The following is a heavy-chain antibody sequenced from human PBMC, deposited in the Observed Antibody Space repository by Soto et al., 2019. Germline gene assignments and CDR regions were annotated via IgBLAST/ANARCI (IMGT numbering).Heavy chain of an antibody. CDR3: ARRSPSSSWYEYYGMDV. Sequence: GESLKISCKGSGYSFTSYWIGWVRQMPGKGLEWMGIIYPGDSDTRYSPSFQGQVTISADKSISTAYLQWSSLKASDTAMHYCARRSPSSSWYEYYGMDVWGQGTTVTVSS. J-gene: IGHJ6*02. CDR2: IYPGDSDT. V-gene: IGHV5-51*01. CDR1: GYSFTSYW. D-gene: IGHD6-13*01.